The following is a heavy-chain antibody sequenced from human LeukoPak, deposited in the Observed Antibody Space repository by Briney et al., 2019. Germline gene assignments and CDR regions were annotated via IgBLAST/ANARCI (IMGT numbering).Heavy chain of an antibody. CDR1: GGSFSDYY. Sequence: PSETLFLTCAVYGGSFSDYYWSWIRQPPGKGLEWIGEIKHSGSTNYNPSLKSRVTISVDTSKNQLSLKLSSVTAADTAVYFCARRLYQLSRYAFDIWGQGTMVTVSS. V-gene: IGHV4-34*01. CDR2: IKHSGST. J-gene: IGHJ3*02. D-gene: IGHD3-16*02. CDR3: ARRLYQLSRYAFDI.